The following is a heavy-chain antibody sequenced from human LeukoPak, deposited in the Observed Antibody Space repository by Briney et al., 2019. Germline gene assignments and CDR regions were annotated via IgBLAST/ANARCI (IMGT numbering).Heavy chain of an antibody. CDR2: ISSGSGTI. J-gene: IGHJ5*02. CDR1: GFTFSSYS. CDR3: ARDADPWGATRRNWFDP. Sequence: GGSLRLSCAASGFTFSSYSMNWVRQAPGKGLEYVSYISSGSGTIYYADSVKGRFTISRDNAKNSLYLQMNSLRAEDTAVYYCARDADPWGATRRNWFDPWGQGTLVTVSS. D-gene: IGHD1-26*01. V-gene: IGHV3-48*01.